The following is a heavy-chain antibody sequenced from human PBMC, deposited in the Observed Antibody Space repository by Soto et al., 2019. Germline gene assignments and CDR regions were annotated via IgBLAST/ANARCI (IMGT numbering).Heavy chain of an antibody. Sequence: GASVKVSCKASGGTFGSYAISWVRQAPGQGLEWMGGIIPIFGTANYAQKFQGRVTITADESTSTAYMELSSLRSEDTAVYYCARDPVVGATVYYYYYGMDVWGQGTTVTVSS. D-gene: IGHD1-26*01. V-gene: IGHV1-69*13. J-gene: IGHJ6*02. CDR3: ARDPVVGATVYYYYYGMDV. CDR1: GGTFGSYA. CDR2: IIPIFGTA.